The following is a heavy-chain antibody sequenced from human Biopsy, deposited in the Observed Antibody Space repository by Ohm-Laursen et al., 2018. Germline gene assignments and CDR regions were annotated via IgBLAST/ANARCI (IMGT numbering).Heavy chain of an antibody. CDR3: ARAVDYYDPYYYYGLDA. D-gene: IGHD3-16*01. Sequence: GTLSLTCAVYGGSFSGYYWTWIRQPPGKGLEWIGEINHRGSTNYNPSLKSRVTISVDTSKNQFSLKLRSVTAADTAVYYCARAVDYYDPYYYYGLDAWGQGTTVTVSS. V-gene: IGHV4-34*01. J-gene: IGHJ6*02. CDR1: GGSFSGYY. CDR2: INHRGST.